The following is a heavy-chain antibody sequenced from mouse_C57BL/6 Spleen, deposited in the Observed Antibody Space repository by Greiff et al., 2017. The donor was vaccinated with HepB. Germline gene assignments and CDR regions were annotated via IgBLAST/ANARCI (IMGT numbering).Heavy chain of an antibody. V-gene: IGHV6-6*01. CDR1: GFTFSDAW. CDR3: TGPLTSHFDY. J-gene: IGHJ2*01. Sequence: EVHLVESGGGLVQPGGSMKLSCAASGFTFSDAWMDWVRQSPEKGLEWVAEIRNKANNHATYYAESVKGRFTISRDESKRSVYLQMNSLRAEDTGIYYCTGPLTSHFDYWGQGTTLTVSS. CDR2: IRNKANNHAT. D-gene: IGHD5-1*01.